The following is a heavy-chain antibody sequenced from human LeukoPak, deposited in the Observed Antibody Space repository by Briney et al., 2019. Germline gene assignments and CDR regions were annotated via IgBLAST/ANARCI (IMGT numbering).Heavy chain of an antibody. Sequence: ASVKVSCKASGYTFSSYGISWVRQAPGQGLEWMGWISIYNTNTNYAQNLQGRVTMTTDTSTSTTYMELRSLRSDDTAVYYCARVTYYDILTGYSPLYYYYYMDVWGKGTTVTISS. V-gene: IGHV1-18*01. CDR2: ISIYNTNT. CDR3: ARVTYYDILTGYSPLYYYYYMDV. CDR1: GYTFSSYG. D-gene: IGHD3-9*01. J-gene: IGHJ6*03.